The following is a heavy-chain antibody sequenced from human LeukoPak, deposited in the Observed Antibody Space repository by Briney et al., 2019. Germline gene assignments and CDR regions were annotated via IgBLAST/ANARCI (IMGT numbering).Heavy chain of an antibody. CDR1: GGSISSSSYN. CDR2: IYYSGST. V-gene: IGHV4-39*01. Sequence: SETLSLTCTVSGGSISSSSYNWDWIRQPPGKGLEWIGTIYYSGSTYYNPSLKSRVTISEDMSKNQFSLKLSSVTAADTAVYYCARALGTGWPQKEWGQGTLVTVSS. D-gene: IGHD6-19*01. J-gene: IGHJ4*02. CDR3: ARALGTGWPQKE.